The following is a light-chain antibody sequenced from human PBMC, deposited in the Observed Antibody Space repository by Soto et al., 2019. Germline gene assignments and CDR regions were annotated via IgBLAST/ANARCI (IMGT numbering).Light chain of an antibody. CDR3: QQYNNWPPLT. CDR1: QSVSSN. CDR2: GAS. V-gene: IGKV3-15*01. J-gene: IGKJ4*01. Sequence: EIVMTQSPATLSVSPGERATLSCRASQSVSSNLAWYQQKPRQAPRLLIYGASPRATGIPARFSGSGSGTEFTLTISSLQSEDFAVYYCQQYNNWPPLTFGGGTKVEIK.